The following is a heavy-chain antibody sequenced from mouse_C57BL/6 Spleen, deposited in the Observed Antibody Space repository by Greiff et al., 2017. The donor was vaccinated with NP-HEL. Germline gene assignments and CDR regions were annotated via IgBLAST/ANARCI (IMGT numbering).Heavy chain of an antibody. CDR1: GFSLSTSGMG. D-gene: IGHD2-4*01. V-gene: IGHV8-12*01. CDR2: IYWDDDK. CDR3: ARSIYYDYDGGDYYAMDY. J-gene: IGHJ4*01. Sequence: QVTLKVSGPGILQSSQTLSLTCSFSGFSLSTSGMGVSWIRQPSGKGLEWLAHIYWDDDKRYNPSLKSRLTISKDTSRNQVFLKITSVDTADTATYYCARSIYYDYDGGDYYAMDYWGQGTSVTVSS.